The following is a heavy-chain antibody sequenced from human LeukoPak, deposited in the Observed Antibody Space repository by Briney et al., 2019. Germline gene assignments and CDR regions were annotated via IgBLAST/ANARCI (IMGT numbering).Heavy chain of an antibody. CDR1: GFTFDDYA. CDR2: ISWDGGTT. Sequence: GGSLRLSCAASGFTFDDYAMHWVRQAPGKGLEWVSLISWDGGTTYYADSVKGRFTISRDNSKNSLYLQMNSLRAEDTALYYCAKERNSGSYSYHFDYWAREPWSPSPQ. CDR3: AKERNSGSYSYHFDY. V-gene: IGHV3-43D*03. D-gene: IGHD1-26*01. J-gene: IGHJ4*02.